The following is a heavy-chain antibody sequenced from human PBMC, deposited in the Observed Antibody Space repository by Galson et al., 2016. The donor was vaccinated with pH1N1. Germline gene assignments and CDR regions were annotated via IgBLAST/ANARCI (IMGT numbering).Heavy chain of an antibody. J-gene: IGHJ6*02. CDR1: GGTFSSSA. CDR3: ARANGGFCSGGRCYDYYGMDV. D-gene: IGHD2-15*01. Sequence: SVKVSCKASGGTFSSSAFSWVRQAPGQGLEWMGGIIPIFGPANYAQMFQGRVTITADESTTTVYMELSSVRSEDTAVYYCARANGGFCSGGRCYDYYGMDVWGQGTTVTVSS. V-gene: IGHV1-69*13. CDR2: IIPIFGPA.